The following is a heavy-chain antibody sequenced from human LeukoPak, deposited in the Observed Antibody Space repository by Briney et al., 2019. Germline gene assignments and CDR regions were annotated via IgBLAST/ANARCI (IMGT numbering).Heavy chain of an antibody. CDR2: INSDGSST. CDR3: ARGSGYYDSSGYYSDAFDI. D-gene: IGHD3-22*01. J-gene: IGHJ3*02. V-gene: IGHV3-74*01. CDR1: GFTFSSYW. Sequence: PGGSLRLSCAASGFTFSSYWMHWVRQAPGKGLVWVSRINSDGSSTSYADSVKGRFTISRDNAKNTLYLQMNSLRAEDTAVYYCARGSGYYDSSGYYSDAFDIWGQGTMVTVSS.